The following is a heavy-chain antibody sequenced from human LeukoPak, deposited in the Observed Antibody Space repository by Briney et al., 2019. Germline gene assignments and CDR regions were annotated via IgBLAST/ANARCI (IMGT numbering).Heavy chain of an antibody. CDR1: GGSFSGYY. D-gene: IGHD6-19*01. J-gene: IGHJ4*02. CDR3: ARADSSGWYGVDY. Sequence: NPSETLSLTCAVYGGSFSGYYWGWIRQSPGKGLEWIGNIYYSGSTYYNPSLKSRVTISVDTSKNQFSLKLSSVTAADTAVYYCARADSSGWYGVDYWGQGTLVTVSS. V-gene: IGHV4-34*01. CDR2: IYYSGST.